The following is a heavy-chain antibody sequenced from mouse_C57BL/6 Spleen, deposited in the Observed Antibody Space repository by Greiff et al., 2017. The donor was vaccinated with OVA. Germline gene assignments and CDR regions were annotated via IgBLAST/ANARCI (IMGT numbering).Heavy chain of an antibody. J-gene: IGHJ3*01. CDR1: GYTFTDYY. D-gene: IGHD2-3*01. V-gene: IGHV1-26*01. CDR2: INPNNGGT. CDR3: ARGVDGYLPWFAY. Sequence: EVQLQQSGPELVKPGASVKISCKASGYTFTDYYMNWVKQSHGKSLEWIGDINPNNGGTSYNQKFKGKATLTVDKSSSTAYMELRSLTSEDSAVYYCARGVDGYLPWFAYWGQGTLVTVSA.